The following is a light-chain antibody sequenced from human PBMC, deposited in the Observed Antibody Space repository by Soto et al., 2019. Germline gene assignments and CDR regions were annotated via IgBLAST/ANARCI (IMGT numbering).Light chain of an antibody. CDR1: QTISTH. V-gene: IGKV1-39*01. Sequence: DILMTQSPSSLSASVGDRAPITCGASQTISTHLNWYQQKPGKAPNXLIYAASTLPTGVPSRFSGSRSGTNFTLTISSLQPEDVATYYCQQANSFPITLGQGTRLEIK. CDR3: QQANSFPIT. CDR2: AAS. J-gene: IGKJ5*01.